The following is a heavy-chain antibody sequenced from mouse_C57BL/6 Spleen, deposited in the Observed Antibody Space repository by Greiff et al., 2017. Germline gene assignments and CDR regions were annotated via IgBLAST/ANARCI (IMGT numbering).Heavy chain of an antibody. D-gene: IGHD2-5*01. J-gene: IGHJ3*01. CDR2: ISSGGSYT. CDR1: GFTFSSYG. CDR3: ARSNPAWFAY. Sequence: EVMLVESGGDLVKPGGSLKLSCAASGFTFSSYGMSWVRQTPDKRLEWVATISSGGSYTYYPDSVKGRFTISRDNAKNTLYLQMSSLKSEDTAMYYCARSNPAWFAYWGQGTLVTVSA. V-gene: IGHV5-6*02.